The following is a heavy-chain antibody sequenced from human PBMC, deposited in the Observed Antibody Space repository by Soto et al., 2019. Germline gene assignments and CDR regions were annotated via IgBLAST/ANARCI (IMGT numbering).Heavy chain of an antibody. CDR2: INHSGST. CDR3: ARGLLGINGYFAY. CDR1: GGSFSGYY. D-gene: IGHD7-27*01. V-gene: IGHV4-34*01. J-gene: IGHJ4*02. Sequence: QVQLQQWGAGLLKPSETLSLTCAVYGGSFSGYYWSWIRQPPGKGLEWIGEINHSGSTNYNPSLKSRVTISVDTSKNQFSLKLSSVTAADTAVYYCARGLLGINGYFAYWGQGTLVTVSS.